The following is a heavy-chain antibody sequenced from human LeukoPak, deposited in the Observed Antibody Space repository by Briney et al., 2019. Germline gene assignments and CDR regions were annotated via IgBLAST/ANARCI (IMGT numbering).Heavy chain of an antibody. Sequence: GGSLRLSCAASGFTFGSYAMSWVRQAPGNGLEWVSAISGSGGSTYYADSVKGRFTISRDNSKNTLYLQMNSLRAEDTAVYYCAKDLREQRLYYFDYWGQGTLVTVSS. CDR2: ISGSGGST. V-gene: IGHV3-23*01. D-gene: IGHD6-19*01. CDR3: AKDLREQRLYYFDY. J-gene: IGHJ4*02. CDR1: GFTFGSYA.